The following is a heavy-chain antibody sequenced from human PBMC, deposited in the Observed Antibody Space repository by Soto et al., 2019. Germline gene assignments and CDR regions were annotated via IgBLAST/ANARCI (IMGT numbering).Heavy chain of an antibody. J-gene: IGHJ6*02. Sequence: QVQLQESGPGLVKPSQTLSLTCTVSGGSISSGGYYWSWIRQHPGKGLEWIGYIYYSGSTYYNPSPKRRVTISVDTSKNQFPLKLSSVTAADTAVYYCAASCVGCGGFNYYGMDVWGQGTTVTVSS. CDR3: AASCVGCGGFNYYGMDV. CDR2: IYYSGST. V-gene: IGHV4-31*03. CDR1: GGSISSGGYY. D-gene: IGHD2-21*01.